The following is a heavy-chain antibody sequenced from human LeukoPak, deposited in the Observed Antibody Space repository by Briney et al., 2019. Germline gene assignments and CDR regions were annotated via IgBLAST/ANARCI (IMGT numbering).Heavy chain of an antibody. D-gene: IGHD3-22*01. J-gene: IGHJ4*02. V-gene: IGHV1-69*06. CDR1: GGTFSSYA. CDR2: IIPIFGTA. CDR3: ARLVDDSSGYSLYYFDY. Sequence: SVKVSCKASGGTFSSYAISWVRQAPGQGLEWMGGIIPIFGTANYAQKFQGRVTITADKSTSTAYMELSSLRSEDTAVYYCARLVDDSSGYSLYYFDYWGQGTLVTVSS.